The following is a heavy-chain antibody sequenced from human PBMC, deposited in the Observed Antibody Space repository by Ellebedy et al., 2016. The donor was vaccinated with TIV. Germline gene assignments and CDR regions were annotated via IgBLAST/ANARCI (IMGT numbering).Heavy chain of an antibody. CDR1: GLTFSDAW. Sequence: GESLKISCAASGLTFSDAWMSWVRQAPGKGLEWVGRIKAKTHGGTTDYAAPVKGRFTISRDDSKNTLPLQMNSLKNEDTAVYYCTTDLEGHWGQGTLVTVSS. J-gene: IGHJ4*02. V-gene: IGHV3-15*01. CDR3: TTDLEGH. CDR2: IKAKTHGGTT.